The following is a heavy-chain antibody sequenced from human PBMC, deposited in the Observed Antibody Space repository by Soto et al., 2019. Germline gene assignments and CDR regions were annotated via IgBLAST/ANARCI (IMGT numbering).Heavy chain of an antibody. CDR1: GFTFSSYW. CDR2: IKQDGSEK. CDR3: ARTGRSGVDAFDI. J-gene: IGHJ3*02. V-gene: IGHV3-7*01. Sequence: GGSLRLSCAASGFTFSSYWMSWVRQAPGKGLEWVANIKQDGSEKYYVDSVKGRFTISRDNAKNSLYLQMNSLRAEDTAVYYCARTGRSGVDAFDIWGQGTMVTVSS. D-gene: IGHD1-26*01.